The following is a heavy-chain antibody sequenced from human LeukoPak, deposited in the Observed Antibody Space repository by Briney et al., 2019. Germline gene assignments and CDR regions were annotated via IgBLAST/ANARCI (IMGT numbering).Heavy chain of an antibody. Sequence: KPSETLSLTCTVSGGSISSYYWSWIRQPAGKGLEWIGRIYTSGSTNYNPSLKSRVTISVDKSKNQFSLELSSVTAADTAVYYCAREPQPYYDFWSGRNWFDPWGQGTLVTVSS. CDR2: IYTSGST. CDR3: AREPQPYYDFWSGRNWFDP. CDR1: GGSISSYY. V-gene: IGHV4-4*07. D-gene: IGHD3-3*01. J-gene: IGHJ5*02.